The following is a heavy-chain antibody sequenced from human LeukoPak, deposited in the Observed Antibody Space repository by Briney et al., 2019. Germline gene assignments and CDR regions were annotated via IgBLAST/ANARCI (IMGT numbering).Heavy chain of an antibody. CDR3: ARGAPTSYCSSTSCYKAAPVAPFDY. D-gene: IGHD2-2*02. Sequence: GSLRLSCAASGFTFSSYWMSWVRQAPGKGLEWIGEINHSGSTNYNPSLKSRVTISVDTSKNQFSLKLSSVTAADTAVYYCARGAPTSYCSSTSCYKAAPVAPFDYWGQGTLVTVSS. CDR1: GFTFSSYW. CDR2: INHSGST. J-gene: IGHJ4*02. V-gene: IGHV4-34*01.